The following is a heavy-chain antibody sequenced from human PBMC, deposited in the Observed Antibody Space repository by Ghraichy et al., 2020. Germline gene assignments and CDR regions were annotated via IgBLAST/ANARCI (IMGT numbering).Heavy chain of an antibody. CDR3: ACPWGFGELSLDGFGDY. V-gene: IGHV3-30*03. D-gene: IGHD3-10*01. Sequence: GSLRLSCAASGFTFSSYGMHWVRQAPGKGLEWVAVISYDGSNRYYADSVKGRFTISRDNSKNTLYLQMNSLRAEDTAVYYCACPWGFGELSLDGFGDYWGQGTLVTVSS. J-gene: IGHJ4*02. CDR1: GFTFSSYG. CDR2: ISYDGSNR.